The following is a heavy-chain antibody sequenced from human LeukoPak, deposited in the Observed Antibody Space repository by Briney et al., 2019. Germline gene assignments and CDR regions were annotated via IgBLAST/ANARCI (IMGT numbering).Heavy chain of an antibody. Sequence: SETLSLTCTVSGGSISSYYWSWIRQPPGKGLEWIGYIYYSGSTNYNPSLKSRVTISVDTSKNQFSLKLSSVTAADTAVYYCARVTTTGYYTPGHWGQGTLVTVSS. V-gene: IGHV4-59*01. CDR1: GGSISSYY. CDR3: ARVTTTGYYTPGH. CDR2: IYYSGST. D-gene: IGHD3/OR15-3a*01. J-gene: IGHJ4*02.